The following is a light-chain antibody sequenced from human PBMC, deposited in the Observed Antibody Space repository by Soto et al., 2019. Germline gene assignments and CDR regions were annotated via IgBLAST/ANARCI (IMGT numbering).Light chain of an antibody. CDR1: SSDVGGYNY. Sequence: QSALTQPASVSGSPGQSITISCTGTSSDVGGYNYVSWYQQHPGKAPKLMIYDVSNRPSGVSNRFSGSKSGNTASLTISGLQDEEEADYYCSSYTSSSTNVVFGGGTKLTVL. CDR2: DVS. J-gene: IGLJ2*01. CDR3: SSYTSSSTNVV. V-gene: IGLV2-14*01.